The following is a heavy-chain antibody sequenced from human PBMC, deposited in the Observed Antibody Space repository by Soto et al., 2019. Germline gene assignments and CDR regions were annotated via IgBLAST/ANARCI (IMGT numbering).Heavy chain of an antibody. D-gene: IGHD3-22*01. V-gene: IGHV3-33*01. CDR3: ARSYDSSGPFDY. Sequence: GGSLRLSCAASGFTFSSYGMHWVRQAPGKGLEWVAVIWYDGSNKYYADSVKGRFTISRDNSKNTLYLQMNSLRAEDTAVYYCARSYDSSGPFDYWGQGTLVTVSS. CDR2: IWYDGSNK. J-gene: IGHJ4*02. CDR1: GFTFSSYG.